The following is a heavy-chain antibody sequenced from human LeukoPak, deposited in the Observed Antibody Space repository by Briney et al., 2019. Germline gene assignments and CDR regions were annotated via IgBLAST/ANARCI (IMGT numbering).Heavy chain of an antibody. Sequence: GGSLRLSCAASGFTFSSYAMSWVRQAPGKGLEWVSAISGSGGSTYYADSVKGRFTISRDSSKNTLYLQMNSLRAEDTAVYYCAKEASGWAGFHYYYYGMDVWGQGTTVTVSS. CDR1: GFTFSSYA. D-gene: IGHD6-19*01. CDR3: AKEASGWAGFHYYYYGMDV. V-gene: IGHV3-23*01. CDR2: ISGSGGST. J-gene: IGHJ6*02.